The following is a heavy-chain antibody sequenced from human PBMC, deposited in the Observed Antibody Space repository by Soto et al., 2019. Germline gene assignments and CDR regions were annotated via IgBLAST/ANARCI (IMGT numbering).Heavy chain of an antibody. Sequence: EVQLVESGGGLVQPGGSLRLSCEASGFTFSSYSMKWVRQAPGKGLEWVSYISSSSSTIYYADSVKGRFTISRDNAKNSLYLQMNSLRAEDTAVYYCASQSSEWLLFASWGQGTLVTVSS. J-gene: IGHJ4*02. D-gene: IGHD5-12*01. CDR3: ASQSSEWLLFAS. V-gene: IGHV3-48*01. CDR2: ISSSSSTI. CDR1: GFTFSSYS.